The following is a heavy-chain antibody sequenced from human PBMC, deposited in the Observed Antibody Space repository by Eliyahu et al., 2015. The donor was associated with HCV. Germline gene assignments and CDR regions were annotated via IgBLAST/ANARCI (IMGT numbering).Heavy chain of an antibody. Sequence: QVQLVQSGAEVKKPGASVKVSCKASXYTFTSYPIXXVRQAPGQGLEWMGWISIYSGDTNYAQKLQGRVTMTADTSTSTAYMELRSLRSDDTAVYYCARDSAIDYNYWTGSDYWGQGTLVTVSS. CDR2: ISIYSGDT. CDR3: ARDSAIDYNYWTGSDY. CDR1: XYTFTSYP. D-gene: IGHD3/OR15-3a*01. V-gene: IGHV1-18*01. J-gene: IGHJ4*02.